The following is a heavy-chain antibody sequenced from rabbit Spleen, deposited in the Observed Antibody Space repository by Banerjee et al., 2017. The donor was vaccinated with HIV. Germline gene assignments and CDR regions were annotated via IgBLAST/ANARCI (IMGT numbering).Heavy chain of an antibody. CDR3: ARDTSSSFSSYGMDL. CDR1: GFSFSNYYY. V-gene: IGHV1S45*01. Sequence: QEQLVESGGGLVQPEGSLTLTCTASGFSFSNYYYMCWVRQAPGKGLEWIACIDTGSSGFTYHASWAKGRFTISKTSSTTVTLQMTSLTAADTATYFCARDTSSSFSSYGMDLWGQGTLVTVS. CDR2: IDTGSSGFT. J-gene: IGHJ3*01. D-gene: IGHD1-1*01.